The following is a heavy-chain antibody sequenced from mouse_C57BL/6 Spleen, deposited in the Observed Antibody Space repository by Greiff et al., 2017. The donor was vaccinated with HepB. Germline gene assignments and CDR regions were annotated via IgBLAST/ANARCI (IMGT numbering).Heavy chain of an antibody. V-gene: IGHV1-74*01. Sequence: VQLQQPGAELVIPGASVKVSCKVSGYTFTSYWMHWVKQSPGQGLEWIGMIHPSDSDTNYNQKFKGKATLTVDKSSNTAYMQLSSLTSEDSAVYYCATQSTMIMEDYWGQGTSVTVSS. CDR2: IHPSDSDT. J-gene: IGHJ4*01. CDR3: ATQSTMIMEDY. D-gene: IGHD2-4*01. CDR1: GYTFTSYW.